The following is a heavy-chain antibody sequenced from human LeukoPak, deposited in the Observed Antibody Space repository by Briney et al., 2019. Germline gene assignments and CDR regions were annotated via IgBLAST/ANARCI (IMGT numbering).Heavy chain of an antibody. V-gene: IGHV4-61*09. CDR2: VFTRGTT. J-gene: IGHJ4*02. D-gene: IGHD6-19*01. Sequence: PSETLSLTCTVSGGSISSGSYYWDWIRQPAGKRLEWLGHVFTRGTTNYNASLEGRLTISLDTARNQFSLYLSSVTAADTAMYFCARSSLAVYFDYWGQGTLVTASS. CDR3: ARSSLAVYFDY. CDR1: GGSISSGSYY.